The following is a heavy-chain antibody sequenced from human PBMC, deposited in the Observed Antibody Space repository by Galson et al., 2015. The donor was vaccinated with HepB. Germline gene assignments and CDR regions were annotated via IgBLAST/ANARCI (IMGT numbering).Heavy chain of an antibody. D-gene: IGHD2-2*01. CDR2: IWYDGSNK. CDR3: AREYCSSTSCYWGPFGY. CDR1: GFTFSSYG. Sequence: SLRLSCAASGFTFSSYGMHWVRQAPGKGLEWVAVIWYDGSNKYYADSVKGRFTISRDNSKNTLYLQMNSLRAEDTAVYYCAREYCSSTSCYWGPFGYWGQGTLVTVSS. V-gene: IGHV3-33*01. J-gene: IGHJ4*02.